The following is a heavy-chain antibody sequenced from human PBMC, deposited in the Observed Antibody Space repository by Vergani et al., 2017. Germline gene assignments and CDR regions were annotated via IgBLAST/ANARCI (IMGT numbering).Heavy chain of an antibody. CDR2: ISSSSSYI. CDR1: GFTFSSYS. CDR3: ARDCVRGVMEGDY. D-gene: IGHD3-10*02. J-gene: IGHJ4*02. V-gene: IGHV3-21*01. Sequence: EVQLVESGGGLVKPGGSLRLSCAASGFTFSSYSMNWVRQAPGKGLEWVSSISSSSSYIYYADSVKGRFTISRDHAKNSLYLQMNSLRDEDTAVYYCARDCVRGVMEGDYWGQGTLVTVSS.